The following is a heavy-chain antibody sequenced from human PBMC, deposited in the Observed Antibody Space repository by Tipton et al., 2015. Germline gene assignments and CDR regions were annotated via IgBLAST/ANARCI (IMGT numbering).Heavy chain of an antibody. J-gene: IGHJ6*02. Sequence: GLVKPSETLSLTCTVSGGSISNYYWNWIRQPPGKGLEWIGYIYYSGSTNYNPSLKSRVTISIDTSRNQFSLRLSSVTAADTAVYYCARLSRYSDSSGYYSYKYGLDVWGQGTTVSVSS. CDR3: ARLSRYSDSSGYYSYKYGLDV. V-gene: IGHV4-59*01. D-gene: IGHD3-22*01. CDR1: GGSISNYY. CDR2: IYYSGST.